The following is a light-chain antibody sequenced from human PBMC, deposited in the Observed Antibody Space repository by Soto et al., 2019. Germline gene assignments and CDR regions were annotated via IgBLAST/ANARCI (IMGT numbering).Light chain of an antibody. CDR1: QSISNY. CDR3: QQYNTYWT. J-gene: IGKJ1*01. V-gene: IGKV1-5*01. Sequence: DIQMTQSPSTLSGSVGDRVTITCRASQSISNYLNWYQQKPGKAPKVLIYHASNLESGVPSRFSGSGSGTEFTLTISSLQPDDFATYYCQQYNTYWTFGQGTKVDIK. CDR2: HAS.